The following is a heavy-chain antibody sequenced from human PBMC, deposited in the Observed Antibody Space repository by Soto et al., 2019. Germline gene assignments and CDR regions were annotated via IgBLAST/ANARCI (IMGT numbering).Heavy chain of an antibody. V-gene: IGHV3-23*01. Sequence: GGSLRLSCAASGFTFSSYAMSWVRQAPGKGLEWVSAISGSGGSTYYADSVKGRFTISRDNSKNTLYLQMNSLRAEDTAVYYFAKDTRDYDFWSGYYNYGMDVWGQGTTVTVSS. D-gene: IGHD3-3*01. J-gene: IGHJ6*02. CDR2: ISGSGGST. CDR3: AKDTRDYDFWSGYYNYGMDV. CDR1: GFTFSSYA.